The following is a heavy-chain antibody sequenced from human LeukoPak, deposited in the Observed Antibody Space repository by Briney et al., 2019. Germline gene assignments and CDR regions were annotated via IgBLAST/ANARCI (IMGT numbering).Heavy chain of an antibody. CDR3: ARDMPEVGIPDV. CDR2: IYYSGST. CDR1: GGSISSSSYY. V-gene: IGHV4-61*01. J-gene: IGHJ6*04. Sequence: PSETLSLTCTVSGGSISSSSYYWGWIRQPPGKGLEWIGYIYYSGSTNYNPSLKSRVTISVDTSKNQFSLKLSSVTAADTAVYYCARDMPEVGIPDVWGKGTTVTISS. D-gene: IGHD2-2*01.